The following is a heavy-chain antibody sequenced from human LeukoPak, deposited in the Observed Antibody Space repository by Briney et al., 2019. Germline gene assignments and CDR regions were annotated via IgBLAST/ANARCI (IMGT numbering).Heavy chain of an antibody. J-gene: IGHJ4*02. CDR1: GFTFDDYA. D-gene: IGHD5-24*01. V-gene: IGHV3-43*02. Sequence: PGGSLRLSCAASGFTFDDYAMHWVRQAPGKGLEWVSLISGDGGSTYYADSVKGRFTISRDNSKNSLYLQMNSLRTEDTALYYCATLPAMATIFEEGRNYDYWGQGTLVTVSS. CDR3: ATLPAMATIFEEGRNYDY. CDR2: ISGDGGST.